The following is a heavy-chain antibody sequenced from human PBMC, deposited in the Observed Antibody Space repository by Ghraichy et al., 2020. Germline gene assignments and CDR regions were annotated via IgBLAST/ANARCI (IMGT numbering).Heavy chain of an antibody. CDR2: VSYDGSSK. V-gene: IGHV3-30*18. J-gene: IGHJ6*01. D-gene: IGHD3-22*01. CDR1: GFTFSKYG. Sequence: GGSLRLSCAASGFTFSKYGMHWVRQAPGQGLEWVAVVSYDGSSKNYADSGRFTISRDNSKTTLFLQMNFQRPEDTAVYYCSKERDTSGYYSFRGDYYGMDVWGQGTTVTVSS. CDR3: SKERDTSGYYSFRGDYYGMDV.